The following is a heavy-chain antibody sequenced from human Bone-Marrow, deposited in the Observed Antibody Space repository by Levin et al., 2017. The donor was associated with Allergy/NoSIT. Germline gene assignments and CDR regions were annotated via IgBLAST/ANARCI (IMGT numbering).Heavy chain of an antibody. CDR2: IYWDDDK. Sequence: ESGPTLVKPPQTLTLTCTFSGFSLSSSGVGVGWIRQPPGKALEYLVVIYWDDDKRYSPSLKSRLTVTKDTSKNQVVLTMTNMDPVDTATYYCAHRLRSGTAWSAPYFDYWGQGTLVTVSS. V-gene: IGHV2-5*02. CDR1: GFSLSSSGVG. J-gene: IGHJ4*02. CDR3: AHRLRSGTAWSAPYFDY. D-gene: IGHD3-10*01.